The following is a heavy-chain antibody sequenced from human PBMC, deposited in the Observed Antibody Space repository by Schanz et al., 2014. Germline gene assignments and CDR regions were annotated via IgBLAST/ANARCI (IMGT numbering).Heavy chain of an antibody. D-gene: IGHD4-17*01. V-gene: IGHV3-48*01. Sequence: EADLVESGGGLIQRGESLRLSCSASGFSFSSYSMNWVRQAPGKGLEWLSNIDGKSTTVYYADSVKGRFTISRDRFQNTLYPRISSVRSDATTVYYCARPRFDYCDVDYWGQGTLVTVSS. CDR2: IDGKSTTV. J-gene: IGHJ4*02. CDR1: GFSFSSYS. CDR3: ARPRFDYCDVDY.